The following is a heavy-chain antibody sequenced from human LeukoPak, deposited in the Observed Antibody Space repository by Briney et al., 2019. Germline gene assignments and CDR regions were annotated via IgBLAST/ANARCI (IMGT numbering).Heavy chain of an antibody. CDR2: ISSRSSVI. V-gene: IGHV3-11*06. CDR1: GFNFSDHY. D-gene: IGHD3-10*01. CDR3: ARNLRPGSSYGYYYGMDV. Sequence: PGGSLRLSCAASGFNFSDHYMSWIRQAPGKGLEWVSYISSRSSVIKYGDSVKGRFTISRDNDKNSLYLQMNSLRAEDTAVYYCARNLRPGSSYGYYYGMDVWGQGTTVTVSS. J-gene: IGHJ6*02.